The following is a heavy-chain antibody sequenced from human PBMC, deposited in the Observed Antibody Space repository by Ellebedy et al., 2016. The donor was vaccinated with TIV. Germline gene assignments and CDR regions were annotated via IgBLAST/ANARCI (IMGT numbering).Heavy chain of an antibody. D-gene: IGHD4-17*01. CDR1: GGSISTHY. CDR2: VYYSGST. V-gene: IGHV4-59*11. J-gene: IGHJ2*01. Sequence: MPSETLSLTCTVSGGSISTHYWNWIRQPPGKGLEWIGYVYYSGSTNYNPSLKSRVTITVDKSKNQFTLKLSSVTAADPAVYYWARLGAKYGVRYFDLWGRGTLVTVSS. CDR3: ARLGAKYGVRYFDL.